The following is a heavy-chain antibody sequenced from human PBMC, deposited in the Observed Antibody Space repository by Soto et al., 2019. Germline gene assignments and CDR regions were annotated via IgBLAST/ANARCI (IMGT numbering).Heavy chain of an antibody. CDR1: GYSISSGYY. D-gene: IGHD3-3*01. Sequence: SETLSLTCAVSGYSISSGYYWGWIRQPPGKGLEWIGSIYHSGSTYYNPALKSRVTISVDTSKNQFSLKLSSVTAADTAVYYCARVGALYDFWSGYYGMDVWGQGTTVTVSS. CDR2: IYHSGST. V-gene: IGHV4-38-2*01. CDR3: ARVGALYDFWSGYYGMDV. J-gene: IGHJ6*02.